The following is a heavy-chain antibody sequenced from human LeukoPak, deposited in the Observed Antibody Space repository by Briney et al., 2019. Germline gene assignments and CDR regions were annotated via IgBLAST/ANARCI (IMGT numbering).Heavy chain of an antibody. CDR1: GYTFTGYY. CDR3: ARELSSGGSCLDY. V-gene: IGHV1-2*02. D-gene: IGHD2-15*01. J-gene: IGHJ4*02. CDR2: INPNSAGT. Sequence: GASVKVSCKASGYTFTGYYIHWVRQAPGQGLEWMGWINPNSAGTNYAQKFQGRVTMTRDTSISTAYMELSRLRSDDTAVYYCARELSSGGSCLDYWGQGTLVTVSS.